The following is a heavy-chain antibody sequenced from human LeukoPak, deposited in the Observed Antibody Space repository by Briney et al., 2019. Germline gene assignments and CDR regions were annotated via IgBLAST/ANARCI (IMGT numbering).Heavy chain of an antibody. CDR2: IYYSGST. CDR1: GGSSSSNY. D-gene: IGHD1-26*01. CDR3: ARGWGGSYVIDY. V-gene: IGHV4-59*01. J-gene: IGHJ4*02. Sequence: PSETLSLTCTVSGGSSSSNYWSWIRQPPGKGLEWIGYIYYSGSTNYNPSLKSRVTISVDTSKNQFSLKLSSVTAADTAVYYCARGWGGSYVIDYWGQGTLVTVSS.